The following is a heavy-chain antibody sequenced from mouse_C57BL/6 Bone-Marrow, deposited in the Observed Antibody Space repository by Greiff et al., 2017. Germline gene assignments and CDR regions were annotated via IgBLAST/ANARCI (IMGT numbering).Heavy chain of an antibody. V-gene: IGHV1-81*01. J-gene: IGHJ2*01. CDR3: ARQGYYYGSSSYYFDY. CDR1: GYTFTSYG. Sequence: QVQLQQSGAELARPGASVKLSCKASGYTFTSYGISWVKQRTGQGLEWIGEIYPRSGNTYYNEKFKGKATLTADKSSSTAYMELRSLTSEDSAVYFGARQGYYYGSSSYYFDYWGQGTTVTVSS. CDR2: IYPRSGNT. D-gene: IGHD1-1*01.